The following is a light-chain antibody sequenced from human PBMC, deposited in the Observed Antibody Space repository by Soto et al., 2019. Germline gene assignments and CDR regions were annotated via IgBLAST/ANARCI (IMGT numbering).Light chain of an antibody. CDR2: AAS. Sequence: DIQMTQSPSSLSASVGDRVTITCRANQGISNYLAWYQQNPGKVPKLLIYAASTLQSGVPSRFSGSGSGTDFTLTISSLQPEDVATYYCQKYNSAPWTFGQGTKVEIK. CDR3: QKYNSAPWT. V-gene: IGKV1-27*01. J-gene: IGKJ1*01. CDR1: QGISNY.